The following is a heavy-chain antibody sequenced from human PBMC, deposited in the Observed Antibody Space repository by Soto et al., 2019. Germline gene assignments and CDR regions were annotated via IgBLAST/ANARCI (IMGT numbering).Heavy chain of an antibody. J-gene: IGHJ4*02. CDR3: ARSTEEYYDFWSGYDY. Sequence: GGSLRLSYAASGFTFSSYSMNWVRQAPGKGLEWVSYISSSSSTIYYADSVKGRFTISRDNAKNSLYLQMNSLRDEDTAVYYCARSTEEYYDFWSGYDYWGQGTLVTVSS. V-gene: IGHV3-48*02. CDR2: ISSSSSTI. CDR1: GFTFSSYS. D-gene: IGHD3-3*01.